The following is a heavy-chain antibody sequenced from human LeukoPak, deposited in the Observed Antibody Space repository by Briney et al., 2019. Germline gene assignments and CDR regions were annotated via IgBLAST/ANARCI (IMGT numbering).Heavy chain of an antibody. D-gene: IGHD2-2*01. CDR3: ARDDPQTSGYLS. J-gene: IGHJ5*02. CDR1: GDTFSSYT. V-gene: IGHV1-69*04. CDR2: IIPILGIT. Sequence: SVKVSCKASGDTFSSYTISWVRQAPGQGFEWMGRIIPILGITNYAQKFQGRVTITADKSTTTAYMELSSLRSEDTAVYYCARDDPQTSGYLSWGQGTLVTVSS.